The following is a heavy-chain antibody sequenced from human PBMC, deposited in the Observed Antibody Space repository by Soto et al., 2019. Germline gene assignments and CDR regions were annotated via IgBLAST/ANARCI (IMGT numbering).Heavy chain of an antibody. CDR2: ISSNGDST. V-gene: IGHV3-64D*06. CDR3: VHPRSTVQIPPT. Sequence: GGSLRLSCSASGFTFSMFSMHWVRQAPGKGLEYVSGISSNGDSTYYADSVKGRFTISRDNSKNTLYLQMSSLRAVDTAVYYCVHPRSTVQIPPTWGQGTLVTVSS. D-gene: IGHD4-17*01. CDR1: GFTFSMFS. J-gene: IGHJ5*02.